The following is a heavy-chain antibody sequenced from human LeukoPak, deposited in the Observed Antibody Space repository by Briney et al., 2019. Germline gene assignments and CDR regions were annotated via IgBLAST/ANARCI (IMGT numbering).Heavy chain of an antibody. D-gene: IGHD3-22*01. CDR1: GFTFSSYA. CDR2: ISGSSAST. V-gene: IGHV3-23*01. J-gene: IGHJ1*01. Sequence: QPGGSLRLSCAASGFTFSSYAMSWVRQAPGKGLEWVSAISGSSASTYYADSVKGRFTISRDNSKNTLYLQMNSLRAEDTAVYYCARGSYYDSSGYYYARSSAEYFQHWGQGTLVTVSS. CDR3: ARGSYYDSSGYYYARSSAEYFQH.